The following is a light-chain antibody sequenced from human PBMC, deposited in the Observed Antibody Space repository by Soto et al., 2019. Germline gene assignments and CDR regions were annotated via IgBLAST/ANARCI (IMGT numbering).Light chain of an antibody. CDR3: QQSSSSPIT. CDR2: AAS. Sequence: EIVLTQSPGTLSLSPGERATLSCRASRSVSSSYLAWYQQKPGQAPRLLMSAASSRATGIPDRFSGSGSGTDFTLTISRLEAEDFAVYYCQQSSSSPITFGQGTRLEIK. CDR1: RSVSSSY. V-gene: IGKV3-20*01. J-gene: IGKJ5*01.